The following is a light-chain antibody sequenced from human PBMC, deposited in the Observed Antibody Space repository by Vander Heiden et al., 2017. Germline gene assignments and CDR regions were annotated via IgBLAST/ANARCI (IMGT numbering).Light chain of an antibody. CDR1: QSISSY. CDR3: QQSYTTPYT. J-gene: IGKJ2*01. Sequence: DIQMTKSPSSLSASVGDRVTITCRASQSISSYLNWYQQKPGKAPKLLIYAASSSQSGAPSTSSGSGSGTYFTLTISSLQPEYFTTYYCQQSYTTPYTLGQGTKLEIK. CDR2: AAS. V-gene: IGKV1-39*01.